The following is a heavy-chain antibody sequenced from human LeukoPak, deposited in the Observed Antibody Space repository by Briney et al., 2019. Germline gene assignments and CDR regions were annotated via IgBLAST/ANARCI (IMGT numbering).Heavy chain of an antibody. V-gene: IGHV3-23*01. J-gene: IGHJ4*02. Sequence: GGSLRLSCAASGFTFSNYAMNWVRQAPGKGLEWVSAISGNGVSTYYADSVKGRVTISRANTKNMLSLQMNSLTAEDTAAYYFAKGRKYDYGDYGVDYWGQGTLVTVSS. CDR1: GFTFSNYA. D-gene: IGHD4-17*01. CDR2: ISGNGVST. CDR3: AKGRKYDYGDYGVDY.